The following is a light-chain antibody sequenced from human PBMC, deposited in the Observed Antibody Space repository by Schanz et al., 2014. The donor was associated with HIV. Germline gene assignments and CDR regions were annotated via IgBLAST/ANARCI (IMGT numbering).Light chain of an antibody. CDR2: GAS. Sequence: EIVLTQSPGTLSLSLGERATLSCRASQSVSSNFLAWYQQKPNQAPRLLIFGASNRAIGIPDRFSGSESGTDFTLTISRVEPEDYAVYYCQQYGSLPWTFGQGTKVEVK. J-gene: IGKJ1*01. CDR3: QQYGSLPWT. CDR1: QSVSSNF. V-gene: IGKV3-20*01.